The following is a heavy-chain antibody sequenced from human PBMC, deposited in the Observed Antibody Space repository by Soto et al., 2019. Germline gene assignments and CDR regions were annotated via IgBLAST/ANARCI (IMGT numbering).Heavy chain of an antibody. Sequence: PGGSLRLSCAASGFTFSSYWMHWVRQAPGKGLVWVSRINSDGSSTSYADSVKGRFTISRDNAKNTLYLQMNSLRAEDTAVYYCATLHGNIAARDFDYWGQGTLVTVSS. CDR2: INSDGSST. CDR3: ATLHGNIAARDFDY. J-gene: IGHJ4*02. V-gene: IGHV3-74*01. CDR1: GFTFSSYW. D-gene: IGHD6-6*01.